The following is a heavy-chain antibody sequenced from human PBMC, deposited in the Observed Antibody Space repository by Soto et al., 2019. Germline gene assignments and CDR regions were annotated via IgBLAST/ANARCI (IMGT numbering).Heavy chain of an antibody. CDR3: ASGRTSGSDSRPRSPDSDY. Sequence: EVQLVESGGGVVRPGGSLRLSCAASGFTFDDYGMSWVRQAPGKGLEWVSGINWNGGSTGYADSVKGRFTISRDNAKNSQYLKMNRLLAEDTALYYCASGRTSGSDSRPRSPDSDYWGQGTLVTVSS. CDR2: INWNGGST. V-gene: IGHV3-20*04. D-gene: IGHD1-26*01. J-gene: IGHJ4*02. CDR1: GFTFDDYG.